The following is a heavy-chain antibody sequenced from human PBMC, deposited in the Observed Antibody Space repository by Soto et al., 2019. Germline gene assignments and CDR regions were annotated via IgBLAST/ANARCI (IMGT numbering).Heavy chain of an antibody. V-gene: IGHV3-74*01. CDR1: GFTFSSYW. D-gene: IGHD6-13*01. CDR3: ARGGIAAAGCDY. CDR2: INSDGSST. Sequence: EVQLVESGGGLVQPGGSLRLSCAASGFTFSSYWMHWVRQAPGKGLVWVSRINSDGSSTSYADSVKGRFTISRDNAKNTLYLHMNSLRAEDTAVYYCARGGIAAAGCDYWGQGTLVTVSS. J-gene: IGHJ4*02.